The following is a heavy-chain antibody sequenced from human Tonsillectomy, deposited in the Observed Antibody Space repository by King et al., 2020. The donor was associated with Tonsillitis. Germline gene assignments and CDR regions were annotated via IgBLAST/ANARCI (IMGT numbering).Heavy chain of an antibody. V-gene: IGHV3-13*04. CDR2: IGTAGDT. J-gene: IGHJ4*02. D-gene: IGHD5-18*01. CDR3: ARGDTAMDAVDY. CDR1: GFTFSSYD. Sequence: VQLVESGGGLVQPGGSLRLSCAASGFTFSSYDMHWVRQATGKGLEWVSAIGTAGDTYYPGSVKGRFTISRENAKNSLYLQMNSLRAGDTAVYYCARGDTAMDAVDYWGQGTLVTVSS.